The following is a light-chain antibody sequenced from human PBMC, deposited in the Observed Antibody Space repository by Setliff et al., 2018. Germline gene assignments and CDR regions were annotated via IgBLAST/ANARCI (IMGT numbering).Light chain of an antibody. CDR2: EVS. Sequence: QSVLTQPASVSGSPGQSITISCAGTSSDVGAYSHVSWYQQYPGKAPKLMISEVSNRPSGVSYRFSGSKSGNTASLTISGLQAEDEVDYYCMSYTTIRTYVFGTGTKVTVL. CDR3: MSYTTIRTYV. CDR1: SSDVGAYSH. J-gene: IGLJ1*01. V-gene: IGLV2-14*01.